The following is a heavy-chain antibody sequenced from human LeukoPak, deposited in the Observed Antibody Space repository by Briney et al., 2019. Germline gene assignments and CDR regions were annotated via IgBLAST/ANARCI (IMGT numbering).Heavy chain of an antibody. CDR1: GGSISSGGYY. CDR2: IYYSGST. CDR3: ARELRGDYYDSSGSPNRYYFDY. J-gene: IGHJ4*02. V-gene: IGHV4-31*03. Sequence: SQTLSLTCTVSGGSISSGGYYWRWIRQHPGKGLEWIGYIYYSGSTYYNPSLKSRVTISVDTSKNQFSLKLSSVTAADTAVYYCARELRGDYYDSSGSPNRYYFDYWGQGTLVTVSS. D-gene: IGHD3-22*01.